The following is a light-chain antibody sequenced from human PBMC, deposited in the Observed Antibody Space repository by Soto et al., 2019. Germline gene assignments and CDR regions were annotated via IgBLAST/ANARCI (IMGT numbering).Light chain of an antibody. CDR2: KAS. V-gene: IGKV1-5*03. J-gene: IGKJ1*01. CDR1: QSISSW. Sequence: DIQMAQSPSTLSASVGDRVTITCRASQSISSWLAWYQQKPGKAPKLLIYKASSLESGVPSRFSYSGSGTEFTLTISSLQPDDLATYYCQQYNSWTFGQGTKVDIK. CDR3: QQYNSWT.